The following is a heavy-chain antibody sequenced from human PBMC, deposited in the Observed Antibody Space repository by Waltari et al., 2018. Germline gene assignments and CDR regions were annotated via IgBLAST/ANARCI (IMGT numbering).Heavy chain of an antibody. Sequence: QLVESGGGLVQPGGSLRLSCAASGFTFSSYWMHWVRQAPGKGLGSVSYINTDGSIPNYADSVKGRFTISRDNAENTLFLQMHSLGVEDTAVYYCVMYSSSFLGDCWGQGTLVTVSS. CDR3: VMYSSSFLGDC. V-gene: IGHV3-74*01. D-gene: IGHD6-19*01. CDR2: INTDGSIP. CDR1: GFTFSSYW. J-gene: IGHJ4*02.